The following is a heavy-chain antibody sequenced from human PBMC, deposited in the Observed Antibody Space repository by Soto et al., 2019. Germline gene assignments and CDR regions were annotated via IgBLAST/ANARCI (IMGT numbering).Heavy chain of an antibody. CDR3: AKDIEDSMGVIDY. CDR2: IRWNSGSI. D-gene: IGHD3-22*01. CDR1: GFTFDDYA. Sequence: EVQLVESGGGLVQPGRSLRLSCAASGFTFDDYAMHWDRQAPGKGLEWGSGIRWNSGSIGYADSVKGRFTISRDNAKNALYLELNSLRDENKDLYYGAKDIEDSMGVIDYWGQGTLVTVSS. V-gene: IGHV3-9*01. J-gene: IGHJ4*02.